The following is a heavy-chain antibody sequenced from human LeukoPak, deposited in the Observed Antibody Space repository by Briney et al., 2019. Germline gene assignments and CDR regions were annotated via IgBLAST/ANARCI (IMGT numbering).Heavy chain of an antibody. Sequence: SETLSLTCTVSGGSISSYYWSWIRQPPGKGLEWIGYIYYSGSTNYNPSLKSRVTISVDTSKNQFSLKLSSVTAADTAVYYCAREANGDYGAFDIWGQGTMVTVSS. V-gene: IGHV4-59*01. D-gene: IGHD2-21*01. CDR3: AREANGDYGAFDI. CDR1: GGSISSYY. J-gene: IGHJ3*02. CDR2: IYYSGST.